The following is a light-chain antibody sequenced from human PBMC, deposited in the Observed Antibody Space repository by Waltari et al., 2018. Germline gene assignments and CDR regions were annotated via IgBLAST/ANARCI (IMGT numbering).Light chain of an antibody. J-gene: IGLJ2*01. CDR1: SSDIGGYYS. CDR2: EVT. V-gene: IGLV2-11*01. CDR3: TSYAGTSTYLL. Sequence: QAALTQPRSVSGSPGQSVTISCTGSSSDIGGYYSVSWYQQHPGRAPKLIIFEVTTRPSGFSDRFSGSKSGNMASLTISGLQAEDEADYYCTSYAGTSTYLLFGGGTRLAVL.